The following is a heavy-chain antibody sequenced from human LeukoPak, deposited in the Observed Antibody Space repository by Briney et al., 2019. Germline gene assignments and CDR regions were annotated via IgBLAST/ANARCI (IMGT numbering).Heavy chain of an antibody. CDR1: GGSFSGYY. CDR3: ARRFFPLLRYSAGRPPRGPFDY. CDR2: INHSGST. J-gene: IGHJ4*02. Sequence: SETLSLTCAVYGGSFSGYYWSWIRQPPGKGLEWIGEINHSGSTNYNPSLKSRVTISVDTSKNQFSLKLSSVTAADTAVYYCARRFFPLLRYSAGRPPRGPFDYWGQGTLVTVSS. V-gene: IGHV4-34*01. D-gene: IGHD3-9*01.